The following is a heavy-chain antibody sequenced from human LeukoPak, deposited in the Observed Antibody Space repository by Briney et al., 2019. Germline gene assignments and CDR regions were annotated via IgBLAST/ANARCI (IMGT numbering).Heavy chain of an antibody. CDR2: ISYDGSNK. V-gene: IGHV3-30-3*01. CDR1: GFTFSTYA. CDR3: ARDHGSSGWYETVDY. J-gene: IGHJ4*02. D-gene: IGHD6-19*01. Sequence: GGSLRLSCAASGFTFSTYAMHWVRQAPGKGLEWVAVISYDGSNKYYADSVKGRFTISRDNSKNTLYVQMNRLRAEDTAVYYCARDHGSSGWYETVDYWGQGTLVTVSS.